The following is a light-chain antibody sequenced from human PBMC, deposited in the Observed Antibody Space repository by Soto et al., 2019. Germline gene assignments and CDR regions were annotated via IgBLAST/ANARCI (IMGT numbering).Light chain of an antibody. CDR3: QQYGSSPPFT. CDR2: GAS. CDR1: QSVSSSQ. V-gene: IGKV3-20*01. J-gene: IGKJ2*01. Sequence: EIVLTQSPGTLSLSPGDRVTLSCRASQSVSSSQLGWYQQKLGQAPRLLIYGASNRATGVPDRFSGSGSGTDFILTISRLEAEDVAVYYCQQYGSSPPFTFGQGTKLEIK.